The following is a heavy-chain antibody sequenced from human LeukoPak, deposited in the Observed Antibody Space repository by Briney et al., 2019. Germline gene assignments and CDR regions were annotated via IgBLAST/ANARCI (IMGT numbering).Heavy chain of an antibody. V-gene: IGHV3-30-3*01. CDR3: ARPLLPYGDDDWYFGL. J-gene: IGHJ2*01. CDR2: ISYDGSNK. Sequence: GRSLRLSCAASGFTFSSYAMHWVRQAPGKGLEWVAVISYDGSNKYYADSVKGRFTISRDNSKNTVYLQMYSLRAGDTAMYYCARPLLPYGDDDWYFGLWGRGTLVTVSS. CDR1: GFTFSSYA. D-gene: IGHD4-17*01.